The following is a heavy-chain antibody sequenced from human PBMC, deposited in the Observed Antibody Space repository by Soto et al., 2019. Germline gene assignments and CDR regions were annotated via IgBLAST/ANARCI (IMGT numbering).Heavy chain of an antibody. V-gene: IGHV4-59*08. CDR1: GGSISSYY. Sequence: QVQLQESGPGLVKPSETLSLTCTVSGGSISSYYWSWIRQPPGKGLEWIGYIYYSGSTNYNPSLKXRXTXSXXTSKNQFSLKLSSVTAADTAVYYCARQWGTDAFDIWGQGTMVTVSS. D-gene: IGHD1-1*01. J-gene: IGHJ3*02. CDR3: ARQWGTDAFDI. CDR2: IYYSGST.